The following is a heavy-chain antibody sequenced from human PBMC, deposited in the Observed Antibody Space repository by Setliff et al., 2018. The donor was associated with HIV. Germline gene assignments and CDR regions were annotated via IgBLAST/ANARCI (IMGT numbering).Heavy chain of an antibody. CDR3: ARFARDTYQPLGL. V-gene: IGHV5-51*01. CDR1: GYSFPTYW. CDR2: IYPDESDS. J-gene: IGHJ4*02. D-gene: IGHD2-2*01. Sequence: PGESLKISCKGSGYSFPTYWIAWVRQMPGKGLEWMGVIYPDESDSRYSPSFRGQVTISADKSINTAYLQWSSLKASDTAMYYCARFARDTYQPLGLWGQGTLVTVSS.